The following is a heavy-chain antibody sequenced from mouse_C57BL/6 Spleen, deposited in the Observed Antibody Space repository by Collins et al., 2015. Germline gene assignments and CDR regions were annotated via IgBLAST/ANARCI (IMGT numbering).Heavy chain of an antibody. Sequence: QVQLQQPGAELVKPGASVKLSCKASGYILTRYWMHWVKQRPGRGLEWIGRIDPDSGDTKFNENFKTKATLAVDKPSSTAYMQLSSLTSEDSAVYYCARSGSLDYWGQGTTLTVSS. CDR3: ARSGSLDY. D-gene: IGHD3-1*01. CDR2: IDPDSGDT. V-gene: IGHV1-72*01. J-gene: IGHJ2*01. CDR1: GYILTRYW.